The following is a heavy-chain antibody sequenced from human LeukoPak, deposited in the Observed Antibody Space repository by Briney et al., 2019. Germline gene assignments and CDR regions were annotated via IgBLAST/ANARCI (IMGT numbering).Heavy chain of an antibody. D-gene: IGHD2-2*02. V-gene: IGHV1-69*13. Sequence: SVKVSCKASGGTFSSYAISWVRQAPGQRLEWMGGIIPIFGTANYAQKFQGRVTITADESTSTAYMELSSLRSEDTAVYYCARLPEYCSSTSCYRAWGQGTLVTVSS. CDR3: ARLPEYCSSTSCYRA. J-gene: IGHJ5*02. CDR1: GGTFSSYA. CDR2: IIPIFGTA.